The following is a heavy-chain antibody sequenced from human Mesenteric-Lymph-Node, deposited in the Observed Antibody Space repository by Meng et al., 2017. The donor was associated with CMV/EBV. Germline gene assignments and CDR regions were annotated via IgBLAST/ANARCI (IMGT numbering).Heavy chain of an antibody. J-gene: IGHJ6*02. CDR2: IYYSGST. Sequence: SGGSISSSSYYWGWIRQPPGKGLEWIGSIYYSGSTYYNPSLKSRVTISVDTSKNQFSLKLSSVTAADTAVYYCASQLETKGYGMDVWGQGTTVTVSS. CDR1: GGSISSSSYY. CDR3: ASQLETKGYGMDV. V-gene: IGHV4-39*07. D-gene: IGHD2-2*01.